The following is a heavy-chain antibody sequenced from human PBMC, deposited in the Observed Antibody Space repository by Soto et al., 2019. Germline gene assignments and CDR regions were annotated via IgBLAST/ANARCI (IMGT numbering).Heavy chain of an antibody. Sequence: SVKVSCKASGGTFSSYAISWVRQAPGQGLEWMGGIIPIFGTANYAQKFQGRVTITADESTSTAYMELSSLRSEDTAVYYCARDEGVVVVTAQSPYYYYGMYVWGQGTTVTVSS. V-gene: IGHV1-69*13. J-gene: IGHJ6*02. D-gene: IGHD2-21*02. CDR1: GGTFSSYA. CDR2: IIPIFGTA. CDR3: ARDEGVVVVTAQSPYYYYGMYV.